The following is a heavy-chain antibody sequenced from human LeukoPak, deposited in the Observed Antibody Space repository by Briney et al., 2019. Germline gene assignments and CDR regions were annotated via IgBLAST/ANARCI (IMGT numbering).Heavy chain of an antibody. J-gene: IGHJ5*02. V-gene: IGHV3-66*01. CDR1: GFTVSHNY. D-gene: IGHD3-22*01. CDR3: ARTESYDSAAYYAT. Sequence: GSLRLSCAASGFTVSHNYMSWVRQAPGKGLEWVSNIYNDGRTYYRDSVKGRFTISRDDSENTLYLQINYSRAEDTAVYYCARTESYDSAAYYATWGQGTLVTVSS. CDR2: IYNDGRT.